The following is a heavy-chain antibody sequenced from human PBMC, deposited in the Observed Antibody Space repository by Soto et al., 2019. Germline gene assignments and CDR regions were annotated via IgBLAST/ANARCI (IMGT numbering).Heavy chain of an antibody. D-gene: IGHD4-17*01. CDR3: AHRGYGDYPRDNWFDP. CDR2: IYWNDDK. CDR1: GFSLTTPGAG. J-gene: IGHJ5*02. Sequence: SGPTLVNPTQTLTLTCTFSGFSLTTPGAGVGWIRQPPGKALEWLALIYWNDDKRYSPSLKSRLTITKDTSKNQVVLIMTNMDPVDTATYYCAHRGYGDYPRDNWFDPWGQGVPVTVPQ. V-gene: IGHV2-5*01.